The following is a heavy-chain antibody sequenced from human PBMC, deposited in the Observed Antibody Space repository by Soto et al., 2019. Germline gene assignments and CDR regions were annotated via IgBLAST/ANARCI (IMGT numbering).Heavy chain of an antibody. CDR2: IYYSGST. D-gene: IGHD2-21*01. CDR3: ARSDGYHFNWLDS. Sequence: PSETLSLTCTFSGFSISSSSYYLGWIRQPPGKGLEWIGSIYYSGSTYYNPSLKSRVTISLDTSKNQFSLKLSSVTAADTAVYYCARSDGYHFNWLDSWGQGTLVTVSS. V-gene: IGHV4-39*01. J-gene: IGHJ5*01. CDR1: GFSISSSSYY.